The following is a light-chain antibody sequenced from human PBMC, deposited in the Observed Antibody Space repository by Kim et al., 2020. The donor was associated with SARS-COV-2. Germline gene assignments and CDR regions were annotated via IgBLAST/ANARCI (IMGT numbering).Light chain of an antibody. V-gene: IGKV3-20*01. Sequence: EIVLTQSPGTLSLSPGERATLSCRASQSVTSGYLAWYQQKPGQAPRLLIYGPSTRATVIPDRFSGSGSGTEFTLTITRLEPEDFAVYYCQQYHRSPYTFGQGTKLEI. CDR2: GPS. J-gene: IGKJ2*01. CDR3: QQYHRSPYT. CDR1: QSVTSGY.